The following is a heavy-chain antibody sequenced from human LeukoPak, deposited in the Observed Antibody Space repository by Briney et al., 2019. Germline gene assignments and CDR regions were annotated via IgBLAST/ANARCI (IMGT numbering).Heavy chain of an antibody. V-gene: IGHV3-23*01. D-gene: IGHD3-10*01. CDR3: ARDLDNYYGSGSYGY. Sequence: PGGSLRLSCAASGFTFSSYAMSWVRQAPGKGLEWVSAISGSGGSTYYADSVKGRFTISRDNAKNSLYLQMSSLRAEDTAVYYCARDLDNYYGSGSYGYWGQGTLVTVSS. CDR2: ISGSGGST. J-gene: IGHJ4*02. CDR1: GFTFSSYA.